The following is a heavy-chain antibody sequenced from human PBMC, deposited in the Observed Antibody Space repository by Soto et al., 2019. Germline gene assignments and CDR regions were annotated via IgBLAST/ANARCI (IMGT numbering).Heavy chain of an antibody. V-gene: IGHV4-39*01. J-gene: IGHJ4*02. Sequence: SETFSLTCTVSGVCISTSDYFLAWLRQPPGKGRDWVVPISHTGSPRYNPSPKYGVTISVDTSKNQFSLRLPSVTAADTAVFYCASQLESTTYFDYWGRGTLVNVSS. CDR3: ASQLESTTYFDY. D-gene: IGHD1-1*01. CDR2: ISHTGSP. CDR1: GVCISTSDYF.